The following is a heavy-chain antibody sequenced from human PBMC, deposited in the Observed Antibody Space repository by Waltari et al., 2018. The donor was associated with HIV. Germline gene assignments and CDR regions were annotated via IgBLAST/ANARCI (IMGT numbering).Heavy chain of an antibody. CDR3: ARGRSARWFRPWGGFDT. V-gene: IGHV7-4-1*02. J-gene: IGHJ1*01. CDR2: INTVGGQA. Sequence: QVRLIQSQSEVKKPGASLRISCQASGYKFETYAMNWLRKGPGQGLEWLGWINTVGGQATVLQSFFGRVDSSRNNSLLTTFLEIKALRLEDAATYYCARGRSARWFRPWGGFDTWGQGT. D-gene: IGHD3-9*01. CDR1: GYKFETYA.